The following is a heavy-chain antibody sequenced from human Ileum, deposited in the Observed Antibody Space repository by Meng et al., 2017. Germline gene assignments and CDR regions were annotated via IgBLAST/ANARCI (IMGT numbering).Heavy chain of an antibody. CDR1: GFTFSDYF. Sequence: QVQLIQSGGGLVKPGGSLRLSCSASGFTFSDYFMSWIRQAPGEGLEWLSYISSSGGSIAYADSVKGRFTASRDNSMNALYLQMDSLRAEDTAVYYCARGTTYCNAVKCAYDPWGQGTLVTVSS. D-gene: IGHD2/OR15-2a*01. V-gene: IGHV3-11*01. CDR2: ISSSGGSI. CDR3: ARGTTYCNAVKCAYDP. J-gene: IGHJ5*02.